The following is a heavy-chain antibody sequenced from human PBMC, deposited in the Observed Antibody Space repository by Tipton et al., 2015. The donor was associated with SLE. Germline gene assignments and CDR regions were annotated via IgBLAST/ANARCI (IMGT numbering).Heavy chain of an antibody. CDR3: VVCSPSSCSYFDY. CDR1: GYSISSDYY. D-gene: IGHD2-2*01. J-gene: IGHJ4*02. V-gene: IGHV4-38-2*02. Sequence: TLSLTCTVSGYSISSDYYLGWIRKPPGKELEWIGSVYTGGNTKYNSSLESRVSLSVDTSRGQFFLEVRPVTAADTAVYYCVVCSPSSCSYFDYWGQGRLVTVSS. CDR2: VYTGGNT.